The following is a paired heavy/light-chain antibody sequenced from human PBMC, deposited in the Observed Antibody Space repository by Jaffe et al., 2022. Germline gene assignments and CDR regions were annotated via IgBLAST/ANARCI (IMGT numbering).Light chain of an antibody. CDR2: DVS. V-gene: IGLV2-11*01. CDR3: CSYAGSYTWGYVV. Sequence: QSALTQPRSVSGSPGQSVTISCTGTSSDVGGYNYVSWYQQHPGKAPKLMIYDVSKRPSGVPDRFSGSKSGNTASLTISGLQAEDEADYYCCSYAGSYTWGYVVFGGGTKLTVL. CDR1: SSDVGGYNY. J-gene: IGLJ2*01.
Heavy chain of an antibody. D-gene: IGHD3-16*02. CDR1: GGSFSGYY. CDR3: AREGDYVWGSYRKNNNWFDP. J-gene: IGHJ5*02. Sequence: QVQLQQWGAGLLKPSETLSLTCAVYGGSFSGYYWSWIRQPPGKGLEWIGEINHSGSTNYNPSLKSRVTISVDTSKNQFSLKLSSVTAADTAVYYCAREGDYVWGSYRKNNNWFDPWGQGTLVTVSS. CDR2: INHSGST. V-gene: IGHV4-34*01.